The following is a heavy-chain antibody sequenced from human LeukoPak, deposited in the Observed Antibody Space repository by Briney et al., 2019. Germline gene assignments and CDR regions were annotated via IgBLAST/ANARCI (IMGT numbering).Heavy chain of an antibody. J-gene: IGHJ4*02. CDR1: GYSISSGYY. D-gene: IGHD4-23*01. CDR2: IYHSGST. CDR3: ARTPTTVVTYYFDY. V-gene: IGHV4-38-2*01. Sequence: SETLSLTCAVSGYSISSGYYWGWIRQPPGKGLEWIGSIYHSGSTYHNPCLKSRVTISVDTSKNQFSLKLSSVTAADTAVYYCARTPTTVVTYYFDYWGQGTLVTVSS.